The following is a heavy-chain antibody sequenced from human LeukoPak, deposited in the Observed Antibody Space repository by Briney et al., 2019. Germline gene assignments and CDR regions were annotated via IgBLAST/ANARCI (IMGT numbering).Heavy chain of an antibody. Sequence: GRSLRLSCAASGFTFDDYAMHWVRQAPGKGLEWVSGISWNSGSIGYADSVKGRLTISRDNAKNSLYLQMNSLRAEDTAVYYCARELAADLRDYYYYYMDVWGKGTTVTVSS. V-gene: IGHV3-9*01. J-gene: IGHJ6*03. CDR3: ARELAADLRDYYYYYMDV. CDR2: ISWNSGSI. CDR1: GFTFDDYA. D-gene: IGHD6-13*01.